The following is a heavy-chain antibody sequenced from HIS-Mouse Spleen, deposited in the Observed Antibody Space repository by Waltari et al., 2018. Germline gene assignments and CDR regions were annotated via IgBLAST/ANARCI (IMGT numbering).Heavy chain of an antibody. D-gene: IGHD3-10*01. Sequence: QVQLVESGGGVVEPGRSLRLSGVASGFTFSSDGMNWVRQAPGKGLGWVAVIWYDGSNKYYADSVKGRFTISRDNSKNTLYLQMNSLRAEDTAVYYCASISLWGGPVDIWGQGTMVTVSS. CDR3: ASISLWGGPVDI. CDR2: IWYDGSNK. J-gene: IGHJ3*02. CDR1: GFTFSSDG. V-gene: IGHV3-33*01.